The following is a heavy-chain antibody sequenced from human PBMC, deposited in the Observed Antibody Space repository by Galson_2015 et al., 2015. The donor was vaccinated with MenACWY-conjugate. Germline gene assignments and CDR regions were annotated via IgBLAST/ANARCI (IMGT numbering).Heavy chain of an antibody. V-gene: IGHV4-39*02. CDR3: ARVMVTATYFDL. Sequence: SETLSLTCTVSGGSISSSSYYWGWIRQTPGKGLEWIGNIYNSGNTYYNPSLKSRVTIFVETSKSRFSLKLNSVTAADTAVYYCARVMVTATYFDLWGRGTLVTVSS. CDR2: IYNSGNT. CDR1: GGSISSSSYY. D-gene: IGHD2-21*02. J-gene: IGHJ2*01.